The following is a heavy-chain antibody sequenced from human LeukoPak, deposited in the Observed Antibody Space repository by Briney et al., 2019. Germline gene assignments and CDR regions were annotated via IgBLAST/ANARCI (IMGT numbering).Heavy chain of an antibody. CDR2: IHHSGST. CDR1: GFIVSSNY. V-gene: IGHV4-38-2*01. J-gene: IGHJ1*01. D-gene: IGHD6-13*01. CDR3: ARVAAGIGFFQH. Sequence: KPGGSLRLSCAASGFIVSSNYMSWVRQAPGKGLEWIGNIHHSGSTYYNPSLKSRVTISVDTSKNQLSLKLSSVTAADTAVYYCARVAAGIGFFQHWGQGTLVTVSS.